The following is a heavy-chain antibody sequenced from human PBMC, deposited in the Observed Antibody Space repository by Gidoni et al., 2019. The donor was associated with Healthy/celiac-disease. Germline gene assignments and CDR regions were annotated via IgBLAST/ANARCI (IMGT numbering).Heavy chain of an antibody. Sequence: QVQLQESGPGLVKPSQTLSLTCTVSGGSISSGSYYWSWIRQPAGKGLEWIVRIYTSGSTNYNPSLKSRVTISVDTSKNQFSLKLSSVTAADTAVYYCAIDSYGYNGLGYWGQGTLVTVSS. CDR1: GGSISSGSYY. CDR2: IYTSGST. D-gene: IGHD5-18*01. CDR3: AIDSYGYNGLGY. J-gene: IGHJ4*02. V-gene: IGHV4-61*02.